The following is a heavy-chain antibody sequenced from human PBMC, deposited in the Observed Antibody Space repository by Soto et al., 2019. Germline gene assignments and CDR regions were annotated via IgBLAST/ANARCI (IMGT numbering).Heavy chain of an antibody. CDR2: ISGSGGST. Sequence: AGGSLRLSCAASGFTFSSYAMSWVRQAPGKGLEWVSAISGSGGSTYYADSVKGRFTISRDNSKNTLYLQMNSLRAEDTAVYYCAKEASRPPGIAVAGTTDYWGQGTLVTVSS. V-gene: IGHV3-23*01. CDR3: AKEASRPPGIAVAGTTDY. J-gene: IGHJ4*02. CDR1: GFTFSSYA. D-gene: IGHD6-19*01.